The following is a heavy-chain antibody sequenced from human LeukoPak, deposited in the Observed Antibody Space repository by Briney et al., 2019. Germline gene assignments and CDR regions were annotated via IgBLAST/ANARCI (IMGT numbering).Heavy chain of an antibody. J-gene: IGHJ4*02. V-gene: IGHV4-31*03. CDR1: GGSLSSGGYY. D-gene: IGHD4-17*01. Sequence: SQTLSLTCTVSGGSLSSGGYYWSWLHQHPGKGLEWIGYIYYSGSTYYIPSLKSRVTFSVDTSKNQFSLKLSSVTAADTAVYYCARDGDYGIYWGQGTLVTVSS. CDR2: IYYSGST. CDR3: ARDGDYGIY.